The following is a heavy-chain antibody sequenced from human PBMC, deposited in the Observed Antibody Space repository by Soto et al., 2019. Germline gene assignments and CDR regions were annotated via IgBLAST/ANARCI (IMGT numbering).Heavy chain of an antibody. CDR3: TRRGSRSYSDY. Sequence: EVQLLESGGDLVQPGGSLRLSCAASGFTFSSYAMRWVRQAPVKGLEWVSAISGSGDSTYYAVSVKGRFTISGDISKNTLYLQMNSLTAEDTAVYYCTRRGSRSYSDYWGQGTLVTVSS. CDR1: GFTFSSYA. V-gene: IGHV3-23*01. J-gene: IGHJ4*02. D-gene: IGHD2-2*01. CDR2: ISGSGDST.